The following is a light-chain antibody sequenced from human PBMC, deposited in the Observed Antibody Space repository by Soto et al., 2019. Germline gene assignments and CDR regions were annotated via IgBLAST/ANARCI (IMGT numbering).Light chain of an antibody. V-gene: IGLV1-51*02. CDR2: ENN. CDR3: GTWDSSLSAV. J-gene: IGLJ3*02. Sequence: QAVVTQPPSVSAAPGQKVTISCSGSSSNIGNNYASWYQQLPGTAPKLLIYENNKRPSGIPDRFSGSKSGTSATLGITGLQTGDEAEYYCGTWDSSLSAVFGGGTKLTVL. CDR1: SSNIGNNY.